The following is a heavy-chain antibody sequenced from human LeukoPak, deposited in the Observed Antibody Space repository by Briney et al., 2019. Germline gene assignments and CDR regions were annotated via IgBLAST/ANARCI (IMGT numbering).Heavy chain of an antibody. V-gene: IGHV5-51*01. J-gene: IGHJ6*02. D-gene: IGHD3-22*01. CDR1: GYSFTSYW. Sequence: GESLKISCKGSGYSFTSYWIGWVRQMPGKGLEWMGIIYPGDSDTRYSPSFQGQVTISADKSISTAYLQWSSLKASDTAMYYCARQRYYDSSGYYRYYYYYYGMDAWGQGTTVTVSS. CDR3: ARQRYYDSSGYYRYYYYYYGMDA. CDR2: IYPGDSDT.